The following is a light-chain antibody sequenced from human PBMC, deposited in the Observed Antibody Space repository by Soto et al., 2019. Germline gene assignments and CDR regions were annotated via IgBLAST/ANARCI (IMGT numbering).Light chain of an antibody. V-gene: IGKV1-5*01. CDR1: QSIGTW. CDR2: DAY. CDR3: KQSDTYPLT. Sequence: DIQMTQSPSTLSASVGDRVTITCRASQSIGTWLAWYQHRPGKAPSLLIYDAYTLRSGVQSRFSGSGSGTEFTLTISSLQADDFATYYCKQSDTYPLTFGQGTRLEI. J-gene: IGKJ5*01.